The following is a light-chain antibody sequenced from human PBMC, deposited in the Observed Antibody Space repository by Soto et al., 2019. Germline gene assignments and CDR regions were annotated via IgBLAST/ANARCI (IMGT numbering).Light chain of an antibody. Sequence: EIVMTQSPATLSLSPGERATLSCRASQSVSSNLAWYQQKPGQAPRLLIYGASTRATGIPARFSGSGSGTEFTLTISRLHSEDFAVYYCQQYNNWHQPFGQGTKLEIK. CDR3: QQYNNWHQP. CDR2: GAS. V-gene: IGKV3-15*01. J-gene: IGKJ2*01. CDR1: QSVSSN.